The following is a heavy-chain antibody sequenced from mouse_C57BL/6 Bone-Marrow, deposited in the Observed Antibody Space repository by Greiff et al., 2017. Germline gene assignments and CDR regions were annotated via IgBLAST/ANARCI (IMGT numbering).Heavy chain of an antibody. D-gene: IGHD1-2*01. Sequence: QVQLQQPGAELVKPGASVKVSCKASGYTFTSYWMHWVKQRPGQGLEWIGRIRPSDSDTNYNQKFKGKATLTVDKSSSTAYMQLSSLTSEDSAVYYCAIYRYRVYFDYWGQGTTLTVSS. J-gene: IGHJ2*01. CDR1: GYTFTSYW. CDR3: AIYRYRVYFDY. V-gene: IGHV1-74*01. CDR2: IRPSDSDT.